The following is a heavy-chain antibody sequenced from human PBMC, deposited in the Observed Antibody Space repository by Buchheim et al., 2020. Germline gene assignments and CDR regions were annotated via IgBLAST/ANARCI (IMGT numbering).Heavy chain of an antibody. Sequence: QVQLQQWGAGLLKPSETLSLTCAVYGGSFSGYYWSWIRQPPGKGLEWIGEINHSGSTNYNPSLKSRVTISFDTSTNQFSLKLSSVTAADTAVYYCARDRDDYGDGGPWFDPWGQGTL. D-gene: IGHD4-17*01. CDR2: INHSGST. V-gene: IGHV4-34*01. J-gene: IGHJ5*02. CDR3: ARDRDDYGDGGPWFDP. CDR1: GGSFSGYY.